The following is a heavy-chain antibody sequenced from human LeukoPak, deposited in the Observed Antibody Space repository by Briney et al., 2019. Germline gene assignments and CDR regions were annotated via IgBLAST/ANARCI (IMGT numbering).Heavy chain of an antibody. CDR2: IWNDGTYK. J-gene: IGHJ4*02. V-gene: IGHV3-33*06. CDR1: GFSFSNYG. CDR3: AKPTRGSGSFLIDY. D-gene: IGHD1-26*01. Sequence: GESLKISCATSGFSFSNYGMHWVRQAPRKGLEWVAVIWNDGTYKYYADSVKGRFTIPRDNSKNTLYLQMNSLRAEDTAVYYCAKPTRGSGSFLIDYWGQGTLVTVSS.